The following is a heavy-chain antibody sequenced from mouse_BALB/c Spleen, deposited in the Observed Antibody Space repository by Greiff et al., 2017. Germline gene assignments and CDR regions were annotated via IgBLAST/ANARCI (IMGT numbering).Heavy chain of an antibody. D-gene: IGHD1-1*01. V-gene: IGHV3-2*02. CDR1: GYSITSYYA. CDR3: ARGDYGRTTWFAD. J-gene: IGHJ3*01. CDR2: ISYSGST. Sequence: EVQLQESGPGLVKPSQSLSLTCTVTGYSITSYYACYWLRQLPGNQLEWMGYISYSGSTSYNPSLKSRISITRDTSKNQFFLQLNSVTTEDTATEYCARGDYGRTTWFADGGQGTLVTVSA.